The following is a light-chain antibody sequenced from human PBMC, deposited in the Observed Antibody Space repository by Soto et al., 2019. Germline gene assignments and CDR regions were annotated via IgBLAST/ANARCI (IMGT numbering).Light chain of an antibody. CDR2: EFS. CDR1: ISDVGGYNY. CDR3: SSYRSSSTYV. J-gene: IGLJ1*01. Sequence: QSVLTQPASVSGSPGQSITISCTGTISDVGGYNYVSWYQQHPGKVPKLMIYEFSNRPSGISYRFSGSKSGNTASLTISGLQAEDEADYYCSSYRSSSTYVFGSGTKLTVL. V-gene: IGLV2-14*01.